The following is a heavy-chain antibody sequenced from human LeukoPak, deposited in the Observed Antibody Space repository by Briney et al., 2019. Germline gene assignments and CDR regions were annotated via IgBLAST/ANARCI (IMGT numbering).Heavy chain of an antibody. Sequence: GGSLRLSCAASGITFSNSAMSWVRQPPGKGLEWVSSISGSGDSAYYADFVKGRFTISRDNSKNTLSLQMNSLRAEDTAVYYCAKTDYSNYGEYFQHWGQGTLVTVSS. CDR1: GITFSNSA. J-gene: IGHJ1*01. D-gene: IGHD4-11*01. V-gene: IGHV3-23*01. CDR2: ISGSGDSA. CDR3: AKTDYSNYGEYFQH.